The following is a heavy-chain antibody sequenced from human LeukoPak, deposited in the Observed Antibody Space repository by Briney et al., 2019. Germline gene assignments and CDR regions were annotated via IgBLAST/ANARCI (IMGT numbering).Heavy chain of an antibody. CDR3: ARHVISKTTVNYYFDY. CDR2: IYYSGST. Sequence: SETLSLTCAVYGGSFSGYYWSWIRQPPGKGLEWIGSIYYSGSTYYNPSLKSRVTISVDTSKNQFSLKLSSVTAADTAVYYCARHVISKTTVNYYFDYWGQGTLVTVSS. CDR1: GGSFSGYY. J-gene: IGHJ4*02. V-gene: IGHV4-34*01. D-gene: IGHD4-17*01.